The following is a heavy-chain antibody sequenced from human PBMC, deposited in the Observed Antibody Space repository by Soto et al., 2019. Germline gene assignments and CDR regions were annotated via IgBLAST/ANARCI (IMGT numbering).Heavy chain of an antibody. Sequence: QVQLQESGPGLVKPSQTLSLTCTVSGGSISSGGYHWSWIRQHPGKGLEWIGYIYYSGSTYYNPSLKSRVTISVDTSKNQFSLKLSSVTAADTAVYYCARVYYGSGSYIMLGGAFDIWGQGTMVTVSS. CDR3: ARVYYGSGSYIMLGGAFDI. CDR2: IYYSGST. D-gene: IGHD3-10*01. CDR1: GGSISSGGYH. J-gene: IGHJ3*02. V-gene: IGHV4-31*03.